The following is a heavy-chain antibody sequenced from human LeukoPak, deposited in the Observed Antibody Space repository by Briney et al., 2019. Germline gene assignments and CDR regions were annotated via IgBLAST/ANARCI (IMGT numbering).Heavy chain of an antibody. D-gene: IGHD3-22*01. CDR2: ISYDGINK. J-gene: IGHJ1*01. CDR3: AKDLNTYRYDSRDLQH. V-gene: IGHV3-30*18. CDR1: GFSFNTYG. Sequence: GGSLRLSCAASGFSFNTYGMHWVRQGPGKGLEWVAVISYDGINKWYADSVKGRFTISRDNSKNTLYLQMNSLRPEDTAVYFCAKDLNTYRYDSRDLQHWGQGILVTVSS.